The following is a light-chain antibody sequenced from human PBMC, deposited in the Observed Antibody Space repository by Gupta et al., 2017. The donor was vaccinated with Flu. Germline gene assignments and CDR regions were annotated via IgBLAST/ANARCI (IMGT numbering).Light chain of an antibody. CDR1: QDITNF. J-gene: IGKJ3*01. CDR2: DAS. V-gene: IGKV1-33*01. Sequence: DIQMTQSPSSQSASVGDRDTITYQASQDITNFLNCHQQRPGKAPKPLIYDASNLETGVPSRVSGSGSGTDSTFTISILQPEDIATYYCQQYDNLPFTFGPGTKVDIK. CDR3: QQYDNLPFT.